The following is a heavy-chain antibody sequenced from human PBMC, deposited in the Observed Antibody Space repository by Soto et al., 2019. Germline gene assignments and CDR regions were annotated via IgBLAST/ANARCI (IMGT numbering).Heavy chain of an antibody. D-gene: IGHD2-2*01. CDR1: GFTFSNAW. CDR2: IKSKTDGGTT. V-gene: IGHV3-15*07. CDR3: TTRGSGCSSTSCYSFYYYYYGMDV. J-gene: IGHJ6*02. Sequence: GGSLRLSCAASGFTFSNAWMNWVRQAPGKGLEWVGRIKSKTDGGTTDYAAPVKGRFTISRDDSKNTLYLQMNSLKTEDTAVYYCTTRGSGCSSTSCYSFYYYYYGMDVWGQGTTVTVSS.